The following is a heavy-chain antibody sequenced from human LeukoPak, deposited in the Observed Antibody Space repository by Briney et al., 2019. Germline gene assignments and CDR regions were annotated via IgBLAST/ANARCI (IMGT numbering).Heavy chain of an antibody. J-gene: IGHJ4*02. CDR2: IIPILGIA. CDR1: GGTFISYA. Sequence: ASVKVSCKASGGTFISYAISWVRQAPGQGLEWMGRIIPILGIANYAQKFQGRVTITADKSTSTAYMELSSLRSEDTAVYYCARAQGLTVATYLDYGGQGTRVTVYS. CDR3: ARAQGLTVATYLDY. V-gene: IGHV1-69*04. D-gene: IGHD4-17*01.